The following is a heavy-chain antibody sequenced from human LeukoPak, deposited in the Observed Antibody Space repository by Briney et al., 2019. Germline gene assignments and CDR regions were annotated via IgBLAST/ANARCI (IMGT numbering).Heavy chain of an antibody. CDR3: ARDHSPNYYDSSGPGY. J-gene: IGHJ4*02. Sequence: SETLSLTCTVSGGSISSSSYYWGWIRQPPGKGLEWIGSIYYSGSTYYNPSLKSRVTISVDTSKNQFSLKLSSVTAADTAVYYCARDHSPNYYDSSGPGYWGQGTLVTVSS. V-gene: IGHV4-39*07. CDR1: GGSISSSSYY. D-gene: IGHD3-22*01. CDR2: IYYSGST.